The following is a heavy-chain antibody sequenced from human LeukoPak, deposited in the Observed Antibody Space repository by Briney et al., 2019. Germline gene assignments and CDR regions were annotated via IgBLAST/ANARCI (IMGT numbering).Heavy chain of an antibody. J-gene: IGHJ3*02. CDR1: GGSTSSYY. CDR3: ARVPDAFDI. Sequence: SETLSLTCTVWGGSTSSYYWSWIRQPPGKGLEWIGYIYYSGSTNYNPSLKSRVTISVDTSKNQFSLKLSSVTAADTAVYYYARVPDAFDIWGQGTMVTVSS. V-gene: IGHV4-59*01. CDR2: IYYSGST.